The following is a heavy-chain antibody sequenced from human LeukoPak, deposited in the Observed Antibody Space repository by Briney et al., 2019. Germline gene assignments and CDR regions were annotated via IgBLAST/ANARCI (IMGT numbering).Heavy chain of an antibody. J-gene: IGHJ4*02. D-gene: IGHD4-17*01. V-gene: IGHV3-23*01. CDR3: AKDAYYGDDFDY. CDR2: ISGSGGST. Sequence: GGSLRLSCAASGFTFSSYGMHWVRQAPGKGLEWVSAISGSGGSTYYADFVKGRFTISRDNSKNTLYLQMNSLRAEDTAVYYCAKDAYYGDDFDYRGQGTLVTVSS. CDR1: GFTFSSYG.